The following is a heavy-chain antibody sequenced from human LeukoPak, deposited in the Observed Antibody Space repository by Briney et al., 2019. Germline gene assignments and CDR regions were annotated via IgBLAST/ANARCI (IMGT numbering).Heavy chain of an antibody. V-gene: IGHV3-33*01. Sequence: GGSLRLSCAASGFTFSSYGMHWVRQAPGKGLEWVAVIWYDGSNKYYADSVKGRFTISRDNSKNTLYLQMNSLRDEDTAVYYCAASCGGDCYSLDYWGQGTLVTVSS. D-gene: IGHD2-21*02. CDR2: IWYDGSNK. CDR1: GFTFSSYG. CDR3: AASCGGDCYSLDY. J-gene: IGHJ4*02.